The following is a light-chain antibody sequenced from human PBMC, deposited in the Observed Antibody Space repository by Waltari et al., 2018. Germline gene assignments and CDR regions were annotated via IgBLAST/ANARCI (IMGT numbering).Light chain of an antibody. J-gene: IGKJ2*01. V-gene: IGKV3-20*01. CDR2: GSS. CDR1: QSVSSNY. CDR3: QQYGRSWNT. Sequence: SRASQSVSSNYLAGYQQRPGQAPRLLIHGSSSRATGIPDRFSGSGSGTDFTLTISRLEPEDFAVYYCQQYGRSWNTFGQGTKLEIK.